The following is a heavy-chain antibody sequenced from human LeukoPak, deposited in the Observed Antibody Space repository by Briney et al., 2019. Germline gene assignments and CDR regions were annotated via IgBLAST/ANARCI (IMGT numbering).Heavy chain of an antibody. D-gene: IGHD3-3*01. CDR1: GYTFTSYY. CDR2: INPSGGST. V-gene: IGHV1-46*01. CDR3: ARDQSSLRFLEWLYNFDY. J-gene: IGHJ4*02. Sequence: ASVKVSCKASGYTFTSYYMHWVRQAPGQGLEWMGIINPSGGSTSYAQKFQGRVTMTRDTSTSTVYMELSSLRSEDTAVYYCARDQSSLRFLEWLYNFDYWGQGTLVTVSP.